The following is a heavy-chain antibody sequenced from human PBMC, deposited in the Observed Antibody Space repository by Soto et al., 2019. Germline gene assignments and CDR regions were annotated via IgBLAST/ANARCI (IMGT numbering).Heavy chain of an antibody. D-gene: IGHD3-22*01. CDR3: LQDRYYDSSGYYPSH. J-gene: IGHJ4*02. CDR2: MYSGGTT. V-gene: IGHV3-53*05. CDR1: GFTVSSNF. Sequence: PGGSLRLSCAASGFTVSSNFMSWVRQAPGKGLEWVSVMYSGGTTYYADSLKGRFTISRDDSKNTLYLQMNSLRAEDTAVYYCLQDRYYDSSGYYPSHWGQGTLVTVSS.